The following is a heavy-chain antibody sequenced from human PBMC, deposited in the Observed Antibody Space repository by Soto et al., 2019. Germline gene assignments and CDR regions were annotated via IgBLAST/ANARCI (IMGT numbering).Heavy chain of an antibody. Sequence: PSETLSLTCTVSGGSICSSYYYWGWIRQPPGRGLEWIGSSHYSGATYYNPALNSRVTISIDTSRNNFSLKLISVTAADTAVYYCTRRIDTEFDPWSQGTLVTVSS. CDR1: GGSICSSYYY. J-gene: IGHJ5*02. CDR2: SHYSGAT. D-gene: IGHD2-8*02. CDR3: TRRIDTEFDP. V-gene: IGHV4-39*02.